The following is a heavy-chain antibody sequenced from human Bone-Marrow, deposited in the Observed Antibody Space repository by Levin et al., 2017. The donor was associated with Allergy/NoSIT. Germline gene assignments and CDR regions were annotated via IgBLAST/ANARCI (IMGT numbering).Heavy chain of an antibody. D-gene: IGHD2-2*01. CDR3: SRLHCSTTSCYLDQ. J-gene: IGHJ4*02. CDR2: IYYSGST. V-gene: IGHV4-30-4*01. Sequence: SQTLSLTCSVSGGSISSDSGDYSWSWIRQPPGQGLEWIGYIYYSGSTYSNPSLKSRVTISLDTSKNHFSLKLDYVTAADAAVYHCSRLHCSTTSCYLDQWGQGALVTVSS. CDR1: GGSISSDSGDYS.